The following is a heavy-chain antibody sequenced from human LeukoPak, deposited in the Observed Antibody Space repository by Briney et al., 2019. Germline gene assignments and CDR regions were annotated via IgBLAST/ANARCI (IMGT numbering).Heavy chain of an antibody. D-gene: IGHD2-21*02. CDR2: IYHSGST. CDR3: PRVSVTATVDPWFDP. J-gene: IGHJ5*02. CDR1: GYSISSGYY. Sequence: SETLSLTCTVSGYSISSGYYWGWIRQPPGKGLEWIGSIYHSGSTYYNPSLKSRVTISVDTSKNQFSLKLSSVTAADTAVYYCPRVSVTATVDPWFDPWGQGTLVTVSS. V-gene: IGHV4-38-2*02.